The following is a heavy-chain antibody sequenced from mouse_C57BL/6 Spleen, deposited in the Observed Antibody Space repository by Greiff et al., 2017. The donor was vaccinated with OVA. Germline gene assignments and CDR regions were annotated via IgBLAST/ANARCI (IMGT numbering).Heavy chain of an antibody. CDR3: ARHNDYDYAMDY. Sequence: EVMLVESGGDLVKPGGSLKLSCAASGFTFSSYGMSWVRQTPDKRLEWVATISSGGSYTYYPDSVKWRFTISRDNAKNTLYLQMSSLKSEDTAMYYCARHNDYDYAMDYWGQGTSVTVSS. CDR1: GFTFSSYG. J-gene: IGHJ4*01. V-gene: IGHV5-6*02. D-gene: IGHD2-4*01. CDR2: ISSGGSYT.